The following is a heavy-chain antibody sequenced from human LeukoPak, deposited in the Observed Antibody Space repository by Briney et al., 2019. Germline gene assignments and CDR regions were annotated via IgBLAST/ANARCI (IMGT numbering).Heavy chain of an antibody. CDR2: ISGSGGST. J-gene: IGHJ4*02. D-gene: IGHD3-22*01. CDR1: GFTFSSYA. CDR3: AKDKGLVVVKRGPFDS. Sequence: PGGSLRLSCAASGFTFSSYAMSWVRQAPGKGLEWVSAISGSGGSTYYADSVKGRFTISRDNSKNTLYLQMNSLRAEDTAVYYCAKDKGLVVVKRGPFDSWGQGTLVTVSS. V-gene: IGHV3-23*01.